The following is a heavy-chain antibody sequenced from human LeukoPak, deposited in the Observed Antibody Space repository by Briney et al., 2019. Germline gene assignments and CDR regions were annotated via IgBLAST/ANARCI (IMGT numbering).Heavy chain of an antibody. J-gene: IGHJ4*02. CDR2: IYYSGST. Sequence: SETLSLTCTVSGGSISSYYWSWIRQLPGKGLEWIGYIYYSGSTNYNPSLKSRVTMSVDTSKNQFSLKLSSVTAADTAVYYCARVFYPSSFDYWGQGTLVTVSS. CDR3: ARVFYPSSFDY. D-gene: IGHD2/OR15-2a*01. V-gene: IGHV4-59*01. CDR1: GGSISSYY.